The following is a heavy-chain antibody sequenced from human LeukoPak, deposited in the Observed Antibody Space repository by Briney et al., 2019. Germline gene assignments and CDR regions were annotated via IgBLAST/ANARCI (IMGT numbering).Heavy chain of an antibody. D-gene: IGHD1-26*01. V-gene: IGHV4-34*01. CDR1: GGSLNGYY. CDR3: AKNGQSGFSFDP. J-gene: IGHJ5*02. Sequence: SETLSLTCAVYGGSLNGYYWSWIRLPPGKGLEWIGEGGNSGGTKFNPSLKSRVTISADTSKNQFSLKLSSVTAADTAVYYCAKNGQSGFSFDPWGQGTLVTVSS. CDR2: GGNSGGT.